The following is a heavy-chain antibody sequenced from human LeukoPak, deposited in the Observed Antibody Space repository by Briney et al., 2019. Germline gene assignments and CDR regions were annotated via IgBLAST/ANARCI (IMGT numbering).Heavy chain of an antibody. J-gene: IGHJ4*02. D-gene: IGHD6-6*01. CDR2: IYYSGST. Sequence: SETLSLTCTASGGSISSSYWSWIRQPPGQGLEWIGYIYYSGSTNYNPSLKSRVTISVDTSKNQFSLKLSSVTAADTAVYYCASLQLVDYWGQGTLVTVSS. CDR1: GGSISSSY. V-gene: IGHV4-59*01. CDR3: ASLQLVDY.